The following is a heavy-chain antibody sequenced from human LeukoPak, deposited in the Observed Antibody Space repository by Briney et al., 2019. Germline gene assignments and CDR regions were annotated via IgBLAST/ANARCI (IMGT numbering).Heavy chain of an antibody. CDR2: ISGSGGTT. Sequence: QPGGSLGLSCAASGFTFSSYAMSWVRQAPGKGLEWVSAISGSGGTTYYADSVKGRFTISRDNSKNTLYLQMNSLRAEDTAVYYCAKRLSYSSSWYYFDYWGQGTLVTVSS. CDR3: AKRLSYSSSWYYFDY. V-gene: IGHV3-23*01. CDR1: GFTFSSYA. J-gene: IGHJ4*02. D-gene: IGHD6-13*01.